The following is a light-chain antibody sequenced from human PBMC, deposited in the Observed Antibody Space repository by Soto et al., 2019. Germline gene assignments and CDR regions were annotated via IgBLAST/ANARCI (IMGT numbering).Light chain of an antibody. Sequence: EIVLTQSPATLSLSPGERATLSCRASQSVSHYLAWYQQKPGQAPRLLIYDASKRATGIPARFSGSGSGTDCTLTISSLEPEDFAVYYCQQRNGWLRTFGQGTKLEIK. CDR1: QSVSHY. CDR3: QQRNGWLRT. CDR2: DAS. J-gene: IGKJ2*01. V-gene: IGKV3-11*01.